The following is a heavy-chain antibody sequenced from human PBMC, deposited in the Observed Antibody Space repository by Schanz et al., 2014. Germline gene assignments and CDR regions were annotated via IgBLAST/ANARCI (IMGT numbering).Heavy chain of an antibody. V-gene: IGHV3-23*01. Sequence: EGQVLESGGGLIQPGGSLRLSCAASGFTFSSYAMSWVRQAPGKGLEWVSTISASGGSTYYADSVKGRFTISRDNSKNILYLQMNSLRAEDTAVYYCAKARRKSNCSGGRCFHYSYYGMDVWGQGTTVTVSS. CDR1: GFTFSSYA. J-gene: IGHJ6*02. CDR2: ISASGGST. D-gene: IGHD2-15*01. CDR3: AKARRKSNCSGGRCFHYSYYGMDV.